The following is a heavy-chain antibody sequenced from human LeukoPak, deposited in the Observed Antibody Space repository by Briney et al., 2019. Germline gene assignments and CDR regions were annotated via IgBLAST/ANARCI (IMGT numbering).Heavy chain of an antibody. D-gene: IGHD3-10*01. CDR2: YYLGGSP. Sequence: SGTLSLTCAVSGDSIRSRDWWSWVRQPPGKGLGWIGEYYLGGSPNYNPSLKSRITISLDKSENLFSLKMNSVTAADMAIYYCARDKWISASGSHYNAGPTPFYDWGPGTLVTVSS. J-gene: IGHJ4*02. CDR3: ARDKWISASGSHYNAGPTPFYD. CDR1: GDSIRSRDW. V-gene: IGHV4-4*02.